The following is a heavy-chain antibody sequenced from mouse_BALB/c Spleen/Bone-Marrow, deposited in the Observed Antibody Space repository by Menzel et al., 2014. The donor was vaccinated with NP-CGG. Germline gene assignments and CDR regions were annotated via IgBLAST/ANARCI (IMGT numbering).Heavy chain of an antibody. CDR2: ITTGGGST. D-gene: IGHD4-1*01. J-gene: IGHJ4*01. CDR1: GFTFSXYY. Sequence: EVKLMESGGGLVQPGGSLKLSCATSGFTFSXYYMXXVRQTPEKXLEWVAYITTGGGSTYYPDIVKGRFTISRDNAKNTLYLQMSRLKSEDTAMYYCARQLAYAMDYWGQGTSVTVSS. V-gene: IGHV5-12*02. CDR3: ARQLAYAMDY.